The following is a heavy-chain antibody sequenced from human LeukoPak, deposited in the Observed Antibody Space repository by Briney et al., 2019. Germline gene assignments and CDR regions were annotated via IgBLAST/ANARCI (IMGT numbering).Heavy chain of an antibody. CDR2: MNPNSGNT. CDR3: ARVGSGAYYYYGMDV. CDR1: GYTFTNYG. Sequence: GASVKVSCKASGYTFTNYGINWVRQATGQGLEWMGWMNPNSGNTGYAQKFQGRVTMTRNTSISTAYMELSSLRSEDTAVYYCARVGSGAYYYYGMDVWGQGTTVTVSS. D-gene: IGHD3-10*01. V-gene: IGHV1-8*02. J-gene: IGHJ6*02.